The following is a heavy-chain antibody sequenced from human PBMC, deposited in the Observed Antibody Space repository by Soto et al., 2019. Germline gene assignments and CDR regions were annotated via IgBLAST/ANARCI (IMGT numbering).Heavy chain of an antibody. CDR1: GFTFDDYA. J-gene: IGHJ4*02. CDR3: AKDRGKTCFVRDY. CDR2: ISGSGDAT. Sequence: GGSLRLSCAASGFTFDDYAMSWVRQAPGKGLEWVSAISGSGDATYYADSVRGRFTISRDNSKNTVYLQMNSLRAEDTAVYYCAKDRGKTCFVRDYWGQGALVTVSS. V-gene: IGHV3-23*01. D-gene: IGHD3-10*01.